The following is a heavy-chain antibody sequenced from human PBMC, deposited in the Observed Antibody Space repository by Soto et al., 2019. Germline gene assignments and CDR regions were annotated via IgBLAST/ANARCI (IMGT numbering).Heavy chain of an antibody. CDR3: TRDHGYGYGMDV. CDR2: ITKSSRTI. CDR1: GFTFSTYS. D-gene: IGHD5-12*01. Sequence: EVQLVESGGGLVQPGVSLRLSCAASGFTFSTYSMNWVRQAPGKGLEWISYITKSSRTIYYADSVKGRFTISRDNAKNSLCLQMNSLRAEDTAVYYFTRDHGYGYGMDVWGQGTTVTVSS. J-gene: IGHJ6*02. V-gene: IGHV3-48*01.